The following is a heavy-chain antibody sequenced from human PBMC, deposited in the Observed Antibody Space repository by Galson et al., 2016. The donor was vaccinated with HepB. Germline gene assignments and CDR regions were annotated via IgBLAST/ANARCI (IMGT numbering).Heavy chain of an antibody. CDR2: TYYRSKWYN. CDR3: AREITGTSWYWSSPYYFDY. CDR1: GDSVSSNSAA. V-gene: IGHV6-1*01. D-gene: IGHD6-13*01. J-gene: IGHJ4*02. Sequence: CAISGDSVSSNSAAWNWIRQSPSRGLEWLGRTYYRSKWYNDYAVSVKSRISINPDTSKNQFSLQLNSVTPEDTAVYYCAREITGTSWYWSSPYYFDYWGQGTLVTVSS.